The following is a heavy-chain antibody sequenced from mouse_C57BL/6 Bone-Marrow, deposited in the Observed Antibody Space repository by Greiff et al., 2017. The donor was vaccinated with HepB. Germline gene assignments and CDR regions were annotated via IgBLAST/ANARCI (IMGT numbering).Heavy chain of an antibody. D-gene: IGHD1-1*01. J-gene: IGHJ1*03. CDR1: GFTFSDYG. CDR2: ISSGSSTI. V-gene: IGHV5-17*01. Sequence: EVQVVESGGGLVKPGGSLKLSCAASGFTFSDYGMHWVRQAPEKGLEWVAYISSGSSTIYYADTVKGRFTISRDNAKNTLFLQMTSLRSEDTAMYYCAIFITTVVEYFDVWGTGTTVTVSS. CDR3: AIFITTVVEYFDV.